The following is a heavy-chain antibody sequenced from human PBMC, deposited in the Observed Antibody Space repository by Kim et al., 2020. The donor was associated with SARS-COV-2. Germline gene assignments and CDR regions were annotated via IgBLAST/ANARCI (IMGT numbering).Heavy chain of an antibody. CDR3: ARDISGFWSGFDP. CDR1: GGSISSGYYY. V-gene: IGHV4-31*03. D-gene: IGHD3-3*01. Sequence: SETLSLTCTVSGGSISSGYYYWSWIRQHPGKGLEWIGYIYYSGSTYYNPSLKSRVTISVDTSNNQFSLKLSSVTAADTAVYFCARDISGFWSGFDPWGQGTLVTVSS. J-gene: IGHJ5*02. CDR2: IYYSGST.